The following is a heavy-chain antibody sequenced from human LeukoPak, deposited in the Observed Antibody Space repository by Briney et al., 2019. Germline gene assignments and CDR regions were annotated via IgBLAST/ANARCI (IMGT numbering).Heavy chain of an antibody. Sequence: GGSLRLSCAASGNYWMHWIRQVPGKGLVWVSHINSDGSWTSYADSVKGRFTISRDNSKNTLFLQVNSLRAEDTAVYYCAKVRTYFYHGLDVWGQGTTVTVSS. D-gene: IGHD1-14*01. J-gene: IGHJ6*02. CDR2: INSDGSWT. V-gene: IGHV3-74*01. CDR1: GNYW. CDR3: AKVRTYFYHGLDV.